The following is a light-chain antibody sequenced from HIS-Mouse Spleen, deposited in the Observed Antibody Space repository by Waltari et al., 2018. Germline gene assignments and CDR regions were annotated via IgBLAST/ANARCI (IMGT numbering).Light chain of an antibody. CDR3: QQYYGYPLT. Sequence: AIRMTQSPSSFSASTGDRVTITCRASQGISSYLAWDQQKPGKAPKLLIYAASTLQSGVPSRFSGSGSGTDFTLTISCLQSEDFATYYCQQYYGYPLTFGPGTKVDIK. CDR1: QGISSY. CDR2: AAS. V-gene: IGKV1-8*01. J-gene: IGKJ3*01.